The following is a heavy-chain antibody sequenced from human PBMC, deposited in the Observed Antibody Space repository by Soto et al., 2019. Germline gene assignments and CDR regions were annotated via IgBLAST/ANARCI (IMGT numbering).Heavy chain of an antibody. CDR3: ARGPPLGY. V-gene: IGHV4-59*08. J-gene: IGHJ4*02. Sequence: PSETLSLTCTVADGSMISYYWSWIRQPPGRGLEWIDFIYYAGSTKYNPSLNSRVTISVDTSKNQFSLTVTSVTAADTAVYYCARGPPLGYWGQGTLVTVSS. CDR1: DGSMISYY. CDR2: IYYAGST.